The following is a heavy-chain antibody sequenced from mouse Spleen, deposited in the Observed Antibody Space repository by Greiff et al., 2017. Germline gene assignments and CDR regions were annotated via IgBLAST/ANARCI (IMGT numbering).Heavy chain of an antibody. V-gene: IGHV1-53*01. CDR3: ARSDYYGSSYGY. CDR1: GYTFTSYW. Sequence: QVQLQQPGTELVKPGASVKLSCKASGYTFTSYWMHWVKQRPGQGLEWIGNINPSNGGTNYNEKFKDKATFTADKSSSTAYMQLSSLTSEDSAVYYCARSDYYGSSYGYWGPGTTLTVSS. D-gene: IGHD1-1*01. J-gene: IGHJ2*01. CDR2: INPSNGGT.